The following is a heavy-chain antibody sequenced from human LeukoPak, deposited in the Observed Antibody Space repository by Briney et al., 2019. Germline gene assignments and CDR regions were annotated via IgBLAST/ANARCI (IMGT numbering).Heavy chain of an antibody. CDR3: ARDRPAGVPGAFDI. D-gene: IGHD7-27*01. J-gene: IGHJ3*02. V-gene: IGHV3-21*01. CDR1: GFTFSSYS. CDR2: ISSSSSYI. Sequence: GGSLRLSCAASGFTFSSYSMNWVRQAPGKGLEWVSSISSSSSYIYYADSVKGRFTISRDNAKNSLYLQMNSLRAEDTAVYYCARDRPAGVPGAFDIWGQGTMVAVSS.